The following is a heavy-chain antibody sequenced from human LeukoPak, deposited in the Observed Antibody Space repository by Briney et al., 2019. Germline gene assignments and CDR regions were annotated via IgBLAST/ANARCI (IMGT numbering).Heavy chain of an antibody. CDR3: ARILVLLFGDFDY. V-gene: IGHV4-59*01. D-gene: IGHD3-10*01. Sequence: KPSETLSLTCAVSGGSISPYYWSWIRQPPGKGLEWIGYIYYSGSTNYNPSLKSRVTISVDTSKNQFSLKLSSVTAADTAAYYCARILVLLFGDFDYWGQGTLVTVSS. J-gene: IGHJ4*02. CDR1: GGSISPYY. CDR2: IYYSGST.